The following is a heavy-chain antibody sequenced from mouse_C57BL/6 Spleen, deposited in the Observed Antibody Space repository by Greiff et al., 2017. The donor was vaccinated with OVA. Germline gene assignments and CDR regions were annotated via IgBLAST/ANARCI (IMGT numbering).Heavy chain of an antibody. D-gene: IGHD3-3*01. J-gene: IGHJ2*01. CDR2: ISDGGSYT. V-gene: IGHV5-4*01. CDR3: ARGGLCYFDY. Sequence: EVHLVESGGGLVKPGGSLKLSCAASGFTFSSYAMSWVRQTPEKRLEWVATISDGGSYTYYPDNVKGRFTITRDNAENNLYLQMSHLKSEDTAMYYCARGGLCYFDYWGQGTTLTVSS. CDR1: GFTFSSYA.